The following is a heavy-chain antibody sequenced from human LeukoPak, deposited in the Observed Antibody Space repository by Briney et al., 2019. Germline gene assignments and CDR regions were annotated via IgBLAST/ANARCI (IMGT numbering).Heavy chain of an antibody. Sequence: SETLSLTCAVYGGSFSGYYWSWIRQPPGKGLEWIGEINHSGSTNYNPSLKSRVTISVDTSKNQFSLKLSSVTAADTAVCYCARGSVAATGYWGQGTLVTVSS. CDR2: INHSGST. V-gene: IGHV4-34*01. D-gene: IGHD2-15*01. CDR1: GGSFSGYY. J-gene: IGHJ4*02. CDR3: ARGSVAATGY.